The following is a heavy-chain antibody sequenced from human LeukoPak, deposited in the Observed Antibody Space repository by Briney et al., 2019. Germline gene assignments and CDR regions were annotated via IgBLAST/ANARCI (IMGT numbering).Heavy chain of an antibody. V-gene: IGHV1-8*01. CDR2: MNPNSGNT. D-gene: IGHD3-16*01. J-gene: IGHJ3*02. CDR1: GYTFTSYD. Sequence: ASVKVSCKASGYTFTSYDINWVRQATGQGLEWMGWMNPNSGNTGYAQKFQGRVTMTRNTSISTAYMELSSLRSEDTAVYYCARDRGQSFSSPWGDAFDIWGQGTKVIVSS. CDR3: ARDRGQSFSSPWGDAFDI.